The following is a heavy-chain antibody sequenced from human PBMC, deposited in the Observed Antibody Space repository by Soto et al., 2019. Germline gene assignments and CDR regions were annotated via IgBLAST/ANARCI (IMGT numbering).Heavy chain of an antibody. CDR1: GGSISSYY. Sequence: ETLSLTCTVSGGSISSYYWSWIRQPPGKGLEWIGYIYYSGSTNYNPSLKSGVTISVDTSKNQFSLKLSSVTAADTAVYYCARLYCSSTICYAHFDYWGQGTLVTVSS. J-gene: IGHJ4*02. D-gene: IGHD2-2*01. CDR2: IYYSGST. CDR3: ARLYCSSTICYAHFDY. V-gene: IGHV4-59*08.